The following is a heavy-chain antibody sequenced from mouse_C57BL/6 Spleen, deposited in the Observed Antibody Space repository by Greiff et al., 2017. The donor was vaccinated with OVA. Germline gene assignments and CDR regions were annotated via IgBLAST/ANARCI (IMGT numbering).Heavy chain of an antibody. Sequence: EVQLVESGGDLVKPGGSLKLSCAASGFTFSSYGMSWVRQTPDKRLEWVATISSGGSYTYYPDSVKGRFTISRDNAKNTLYLQMSSLKSEDTAMYYCARQKHYAMDYWGQGTSVTVSS. V-gene: IGHV5-6*01. CDR2: ISSGGSYT. J-gene: IGHJ4*01. CDR1: GFTFSSYG. CDR3: ARQKHYAMDY.